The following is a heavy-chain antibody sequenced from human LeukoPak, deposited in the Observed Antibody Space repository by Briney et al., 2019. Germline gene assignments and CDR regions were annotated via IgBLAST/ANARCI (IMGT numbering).Heavy chain of an antibody. CDR1: GFTFSSYA. J-gene: IGHJ4*02. Sequence: GGSLRLSCAASGFTFSSYAMSWVRQAPGKGLEWVSAISGSGGSTYYADSVKGRFTISRDNSKNTLYLQMNSLRAEDTAVYYCAKEGGYYYDSSGYPIDYWGQGTLVTVSS. CDR3: AKEGGYYYDSSGYPIDY. CDR2: ISGSGGST. D-gene: IGHD3-22*01. V-gene: IGHV3-23*01.